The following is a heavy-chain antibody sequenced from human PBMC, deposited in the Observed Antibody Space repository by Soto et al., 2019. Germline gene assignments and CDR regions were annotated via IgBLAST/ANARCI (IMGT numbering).Heavy chain of an antibody. CDR1: GFIFKMYW. CDR3: TRGPRPISTGTGAY. J-gene: IGHJ4*02. V-gene: IGHV3-74*01. D-gene: IGHD3-10*01. CDR2: IYNDGSYT. Sequence: GGSLRLSCAASGFIFKMYWMHWFRQTPGKGLVWISRIYNDGSYTDYADSVKGRFTISRDNVNDTLYLQMNNLRAEDSGLYYCTRGPRPISTGTGAYWGQGTQVTVSS.